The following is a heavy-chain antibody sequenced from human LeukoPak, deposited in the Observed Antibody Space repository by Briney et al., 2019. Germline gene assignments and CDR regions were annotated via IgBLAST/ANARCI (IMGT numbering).Heavy chain of an antibody. CDR1: GFTFDDYA. D-gene: IGHD2-2*01. Sequence: SLRLSCAASGFTFDDYAMHWVRQAPGKGLEWVSGISWNSGSIGYADSVKGRFTISRDNAKNSLYLQMNSLRAEDTALYYCAKDRRYCSSTSCYEMWDWGQGTLVTVSS. CDR3: AKDRRYCSSTSCYEMWD. V-gene: IGHV3-9*01. CDR2: ISWNSGSI. J-gene: IGHJ4*02.